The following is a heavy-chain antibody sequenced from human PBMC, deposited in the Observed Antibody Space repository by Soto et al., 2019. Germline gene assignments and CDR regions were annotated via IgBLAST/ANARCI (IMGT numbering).Heavy chain of an antibody. CDR3: AKVLSKNYYYPFDF. V-gene: IGHV3-23*01. CDR2: ISGGSSVT. J-gene: IGHJ4*02. Sequence: EVHLLESGGGLVQRGGSLRLSCTASGFTFSDYAMTWVRQAPGKGLEWVSTISGGSSVTYYGDSMKGRFTISRDNAKKTLFLQLNRLSAEDTATYYCAKVLSKNYYYPFDFWGQGTQVTVSS. D-gene: IGHD3-10*01. CDR1: GFTFSDYA.